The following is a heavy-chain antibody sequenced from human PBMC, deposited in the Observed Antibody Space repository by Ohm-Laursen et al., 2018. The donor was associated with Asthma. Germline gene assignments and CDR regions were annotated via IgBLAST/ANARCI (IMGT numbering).Heavy chain of an antibody. Sequence: SLRLSCAASGFTFSSYGMHWVRQAPGKGLEWVSGVSSSGGSTSYADDVKGRFIVSRDNSRNTLFLQMNSLRAEDTALYYCARIGSEWELPGSEYSLHHWGEGTLVTVSS. CDR3: ARIGSEWELPGSEYSLHH. CDR2: VSSSGGST. CDR1: GFTFSSYG. V-gene: IGHV3-23*01. D-gene: IGHD1-26*01. J-gene: IGHJ1*01.